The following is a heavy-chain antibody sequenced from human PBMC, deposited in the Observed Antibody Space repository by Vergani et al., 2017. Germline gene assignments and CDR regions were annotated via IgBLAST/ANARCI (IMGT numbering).Heavy chain of an antibody. CDR3: ARHWGYGSGKQYYYYYGMDV. J-gene: IGHJ6*02. D-gene: IGHD3-10*01. Sequence: QVQLVESGGGVVQPGRSLRLSCAASGFTFSSYAMHWVRQAPGKGLEWVAVISYDGSNKYYADSVKGRFTISRDNSKNTLYLQMNSLRAEDTAVYYCARHWGYGSGKQYYYYYGMDVWGQGTTVTVSS. CDR1: GFTFSSYA. CDR2: ISYDGSNK. V-gene: IGHV3-30-3*01.